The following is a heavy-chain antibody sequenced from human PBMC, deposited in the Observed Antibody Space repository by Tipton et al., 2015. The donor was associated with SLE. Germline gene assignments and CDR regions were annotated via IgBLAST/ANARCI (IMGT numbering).Heavy chain of an antibody. CDR2: INGGNGYT. J-gene: IGHJ4*02. D-gene: IGHD1-26*01. Sequence: QVQLVQSGPEVKKPGASVKVSCKASGYTFTRYAMHWVRQAPGQSLEWMGYINGGNGYTKYSQKFQGRVTITRDTSASTGYLELSSLRSEDTAVFFCARETGSYLFDSWGQGTLVTVSS. CDR1: GYTFTRYA. V-gene: IGHV1-3*01. CDR3: ARETGSYLFDS.